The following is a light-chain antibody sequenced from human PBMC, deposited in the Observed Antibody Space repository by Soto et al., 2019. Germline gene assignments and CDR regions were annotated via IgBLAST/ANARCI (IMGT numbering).Light chain of an antibody. Sequence: EIVMTQSPATLSVSPGERATLSCRASQSVSSNLAWYQQKPGQAPRLLIYGASLRATVIPARFSGSGSGTEFTLTISSLQSEDFAVYYCQQYNNWPPLSFGPGTKVDIK. CDR1: QSVSSN. V-gene: IGKV3D-15*01. J-gene: IGKJ3*01. CDR2: GAS. CDR3: QQYNNWPPLS.